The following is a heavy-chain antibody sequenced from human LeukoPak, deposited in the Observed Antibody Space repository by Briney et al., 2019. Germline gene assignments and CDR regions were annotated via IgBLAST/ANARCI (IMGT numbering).Heavy chain of an antibody. D-gene: IGHD2-15*01. V-gene: IGHV3-7*01. CDR2: IKQDGSEK. Sequence: PGGSLRLSCAASGFTFSSYEMNWVRQAPGKGLEWVANIKQDGSEKYYVDSVKGRFTISRDNAKNSLYLQMNSLRAEDTAVYYCARRGVVPRTYYYYMDVWGKGTTVTVSS. J-gene: IGHJ6*03. CDR3: ARRGVVPRTYYYYMDV. CDR1: GFTFSSYE.